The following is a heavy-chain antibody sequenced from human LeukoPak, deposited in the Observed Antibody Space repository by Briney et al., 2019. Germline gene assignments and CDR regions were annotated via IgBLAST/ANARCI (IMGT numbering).Heavy chain of an antibody. CDR1: GGSISSGDYY. D-gene: IGHD6-13*01. V-gene: IGHV4-30-4*08. Sequence: SETLSLTCTVSGGSISSGDYYWSWIRQPPGKGLEWIGYIYYSGSTYYNPSLKSRVTISVDTSKNQFSLKLSSVTAADTAVYYCARGGVIAAAGLDAFDIWGQGTMVTVSS. CDR2: IYYSGST. J-gene: IGHJ3*02. CDR3: ARGGVIAAAGLDAFDI.